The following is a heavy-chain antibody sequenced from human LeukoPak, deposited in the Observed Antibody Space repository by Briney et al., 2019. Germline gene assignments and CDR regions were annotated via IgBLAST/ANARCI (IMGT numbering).Heavy chain of an antibody. CDR1: GFTFSSYW. CDR2: IKEDGSEK. V-gene: IGHV3-7*03. D-gene: IGHD1-26*01. J-gene: IGHJ4*02. Sequence: GGSLRLSCAASGFTFSSYWMSWVRQAPGKGLEWVANIKEDGSEKYYVDAVKGRFTISRDNAENSLDLQMNSLSAEDTAVYYCAALVGATPVDYWGQGTLVTVSS. CDR3: AALVGATPVDY.